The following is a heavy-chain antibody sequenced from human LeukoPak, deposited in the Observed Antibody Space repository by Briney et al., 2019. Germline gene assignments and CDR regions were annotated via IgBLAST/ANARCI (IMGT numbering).Heavy chain of an antibody. Sequence: ASVKVSCKVSGYTLTELSMHWVRQAPGKGLEWMGGFDPEDGETIYAQKFQGRVTMTEDTSTDTAYMELSSLRSEDTAVYYCATTPPGYYYDSSIGYWGQGTLVTVSS. J-gene: IGHJ4*02. D-gene: IGHD3-22*01. CDR1: GYTLTELS. CDR3: ATTPPGYYYDSSIGY. CDR2: FDPEDGET. V-gene: IGHV1-24*01.